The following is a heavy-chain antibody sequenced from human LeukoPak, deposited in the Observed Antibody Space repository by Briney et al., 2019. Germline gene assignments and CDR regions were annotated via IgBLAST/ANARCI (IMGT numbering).Heavy chain of an antibody. Sequence: KSGGSLRPSCAASRFTFSTYTMNWVRQAPGKGLEWVSSISSSSSYIYYADSVKGRFTISRDNAKNSLYLQMNTLRAEDTAVYYCARDRTTVTTFDYWGQGTLVTVSS. CDR1: RFTFSTYT. J-gene: IGHJ4*02. CDR3: ARDRTTVTTFDY. V-gene: IGHV3-21*01. CDR2: ISSSSSYI. D-gene: IGHD4-17*01.